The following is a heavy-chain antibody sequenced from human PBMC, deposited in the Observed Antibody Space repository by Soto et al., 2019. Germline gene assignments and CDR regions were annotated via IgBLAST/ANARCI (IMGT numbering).Heavy chain of an antibody. CDR2: ISWDSDAI. J-gene: IGHJ6*02. CDR3: AKMAFYGMEV. V-gene: IGHV3-9*01. Sequence: EVQLVESGGGLVQPGGSLRLSCAASGFIIDDYAMHWVRQAPGKGLELVSAISWDSDAIAYPGSVKDRFTISTDTANNSLYLQMNSLRAEGTALYYCAKMAFYGMEVWGQGTTVTVSS. CDR1: GFIIDDYA.